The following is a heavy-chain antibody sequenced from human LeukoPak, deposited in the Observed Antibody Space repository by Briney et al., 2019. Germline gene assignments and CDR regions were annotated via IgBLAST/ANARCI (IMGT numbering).Heavy chain of an antibody. V-gene: IGHV3-21*01. CDR3: ARDPTTVTTLNWFDP. J-gene: IGHJ5*02. CDR1: GFTFSSYA. D-gene: IGHD4-17*01. Sequence: GGSLRLSCATSGFTFSSYAMHWVRQAPGKGLEWVSSISSSSSYIYYADSVKGRFTISRDNAKNSLYLQMNSLRAEDTAVYYCARDPTTVTTLNWFDPWGQGTLVTVSS. CDR2: ISSSSSYI.